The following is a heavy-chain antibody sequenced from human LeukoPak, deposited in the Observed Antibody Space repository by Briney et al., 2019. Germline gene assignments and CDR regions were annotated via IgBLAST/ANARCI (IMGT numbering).Heavy chain of an antibody. CDR1: GGSISSSGYY. V-gene: IGHV4-39*01. CDR3: ARQPATNWFDP. J-gene: IGHJ5*02. CDR2: IYYSGST. D-gene: IGHD2-2*01. Sequence: SETLSLTCTVSGGSISSSGYYWGWIRQPPGKGLEWIGSIYYSGSTYYNPSLKSRVTISVDTSKNQFSLKLSSVTAADTAVYYCARQPATNWFDPWGQGTLVTVSS.